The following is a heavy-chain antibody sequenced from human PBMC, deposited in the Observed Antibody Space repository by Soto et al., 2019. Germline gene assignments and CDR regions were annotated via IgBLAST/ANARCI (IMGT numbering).Heavy chain of an antibody. J-gene: IGHJ5*02. CDR1: GFTFSSYA. CDR2: ISGSGGST. V-gene: IGHV3-23*01. CDR3: AKGESMITFGGVIVDP. D-gene: IGHD3-16*02. Sequence: EVQLLESGGGLVQPGGSLRLSCAASGFTFSSYAMSWVRQAPGKGLEWVSAISGSGGSTYYADSVKGRFTISRDNSKNTLYLQINSLRAEDTAVYYCAKGESMITFGGVIVDPWGQGTLVTVSS.